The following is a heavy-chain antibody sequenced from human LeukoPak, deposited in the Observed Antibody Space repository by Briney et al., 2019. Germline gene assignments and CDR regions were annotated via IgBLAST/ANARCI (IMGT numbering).Heavy chain of an antibody. V-gene: IGHV3-30*03. D-gene: IGHD6-19*01. CDR3: GRGSGWLVDY. CDR2: ISYDGSNK. J-gene: IGHJ4*02. CDR1: GFTFSSYG. Sequence: GGSLRLSCAASGFTFSSYGMHWVRQAPGKGLEWVAVISYDGSNKYYADSVKGRFTISRDNSKNTLYLQMNSLRAEDTAIYYCGRGSGWLVDYWGQGTLVTVSS.